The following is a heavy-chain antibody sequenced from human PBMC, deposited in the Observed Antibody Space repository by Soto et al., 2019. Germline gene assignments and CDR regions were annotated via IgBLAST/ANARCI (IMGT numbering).Heavy chain of an antibody. V-gene: IGHV4-39*01. Sequence: PSETLSLTCTVSGGSISSSSYYWGWNRQPPGKGLEWIGSVYYSGSTYYNPSLKSRVTMSVDTAKNQFSLKLSSGPAADTAVYYCARLEWSGLAWVPVLARHWFYPWGQGTLVTVSS. CDR2: VYYSGST. D-gene: IGHD3-3*01. J-gene: IGHJ5*02. CDR1: GGSISSSSYY. CDR3: ARLEWSGLAWVPVLARHWFYP.